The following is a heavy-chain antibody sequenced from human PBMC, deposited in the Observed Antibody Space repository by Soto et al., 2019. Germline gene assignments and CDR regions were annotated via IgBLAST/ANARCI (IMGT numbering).Heavy chain of an antibody. CDR1: GYTLTELS. V-gene: IGHV1-24*01. D-gene: IGHD3-10*01. CDR2: FDPEDGET. J-gene: IGHJ4*02. Sequence: GASVKVSCKGSGYTLTELSMHWVRQAPGKGVEWMGGFDPEDGETIYAQKFQGRVTMTEDTSTDTAYMELSSLRSEDTAVYYCSTQSPTMVRGVIGYWGQGTLVTVSS. CDR3: STQSPTMVRGVIGY.